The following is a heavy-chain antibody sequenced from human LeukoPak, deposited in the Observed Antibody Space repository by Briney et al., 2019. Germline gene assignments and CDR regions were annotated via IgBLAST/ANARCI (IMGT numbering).Heavy chain of an antibody. CDR1: GFTFSSYG. D-gene: IGHD2-21*02. CDR2: ISYDGSNK. V-gene: IGHV3-30*18. J-gene: IGHJ4*02. CDR3: AKDPTIVVVTGYFDY. Sequence: GRSLRLSCAASGFTFSSYGMHWVRQAPVKGLEWVSVISYDGSNKYYADSVKGRFTISRDNSKNTLYLQMNSLRAEDTAVYYCAKDPTIVVVTGYFDYWGQGTLVTVSS.